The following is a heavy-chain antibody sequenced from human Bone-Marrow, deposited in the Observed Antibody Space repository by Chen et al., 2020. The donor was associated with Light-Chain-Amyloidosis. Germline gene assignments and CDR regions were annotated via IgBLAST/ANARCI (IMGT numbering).Heavy chain of an antibody. CDR2: MNSNSGAI. CDR1: GYTFTDNW. J-gene: IGHJ4*02. D-gene: IGHD3-3*01. V-gene: IGHV1-2*06. Sequence: QVQLVQSGAEVKKPGASVRVSCKASGYTFTDNWIHWLRQAPGEGPQWLGRMNSNSGAINTGRDFMGTVTMTRDTSTNTAYMELSRLRGDDTAVYYCARGSNNFWSGYYYRFDFWGQGTLVIVSS. CDR3: ARGSNNFWSGYYYRFDF.